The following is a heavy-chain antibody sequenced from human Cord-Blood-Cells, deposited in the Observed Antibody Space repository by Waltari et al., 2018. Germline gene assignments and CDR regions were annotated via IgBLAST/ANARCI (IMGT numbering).Heavy chain of an antibody. V-gene: IGHV3-7*01. D-gene: IGHD7-27*01. CDR3: ARSRTGDAFDI. Sequence: EVQLVESGGGLVQPGGSLRLSCAASGFTIRSYWMSWVRQDPGKGLEWVANIKQDGSEKYYVDSVKGRFTISRDNAKNSLYLQMNSLRAEDTAVYYCARSRTGDAFDIWGQGTMVTVSS. J-gene: IGHJ3*02. CDR1: GFTIRSYW. CDR2: IKQDGSEK.